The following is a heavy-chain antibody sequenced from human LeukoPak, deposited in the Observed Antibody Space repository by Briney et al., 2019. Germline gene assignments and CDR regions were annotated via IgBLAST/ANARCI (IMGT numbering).Heavy chain of an antibody. J-gene: IGHJ4*02. CDR1: GGSISSYY. D-gene: IGHD2-15*01. Sequence: SETLSLTCTVSGGSISSYYWSWIRQPPGKGLEWIGYIYYSGSTNYNPSLKSRVTISVDTSKNQFSLKLSSVTAADTAVYYCASLYCSGGSCYALYFDYWGQGTLVTVSS. CDR2: IYYSGST. V-gene: IGHV4-59*01. CDR3: ASLYCSGGSCYALYFDY.